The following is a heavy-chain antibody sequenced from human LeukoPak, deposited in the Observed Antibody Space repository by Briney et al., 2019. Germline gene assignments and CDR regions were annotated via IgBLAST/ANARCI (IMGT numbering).Heavy chain of an antibody. CDR2: INSDGSST. CDR3: ACRKTGRFFDY. CDR1: GFTFSSYW. J-gene: IGHJ4*02. D-gene: IGHD1-1*01. Sequence: GGSLRLSCAASGFTFSSYWMHWVRQAPGRGLVWVSRINSDGSSTSYADSVKGRFTISRDNAKNTLYLQMNSLRAEDTAVYYCACRKTGRFFDYWGQGTLVTVSS. V-gene: IGHV3-74*01.